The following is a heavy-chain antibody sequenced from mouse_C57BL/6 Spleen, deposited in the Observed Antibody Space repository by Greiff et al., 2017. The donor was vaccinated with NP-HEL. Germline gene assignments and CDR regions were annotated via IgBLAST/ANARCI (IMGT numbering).Heavy chain of an antibody. D-gene: IGHD4-1*02. CDR1: GFTFTDYY. CDR2: IRNKANGYTT. Sequence: EVQRVESGGGLVQPGGSLSLSCAASGFTFTDYYMSWVRQPPGKALEWLGFIRNKANGYTTEYSASVKGRFTISRDNSQSILYLQMNALRAEDSATYYCARSQLGRAMDYWGQGTSVTVSS. CDR3: ARSQLGRAMDY. J-gene: IGHJ4*01. V-gene: IGHV7-3*01.